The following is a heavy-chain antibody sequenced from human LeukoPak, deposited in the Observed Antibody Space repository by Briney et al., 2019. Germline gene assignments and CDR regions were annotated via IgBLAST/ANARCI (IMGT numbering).Heavy chain of an antibody. CDR2: INSNSGGT. J-gene: IGHJ3*02. CDR3: ARVYDPLFGGVHYHDAFDI. D-gene: IGHD3-3*01. Sequence: ASVKVSCKASGYTFTGYYMHWVRQAPGQGLEWMGWINSNSGGTNYAQKFQGRVTMTRDTSISTAYMELSRLRSDDTAVYYCARVYDPLFGGVHYHDAFDIWGQGTMVTVSS. CDR1: GYTFTGYY. V-gene: IGHV1-2*02.